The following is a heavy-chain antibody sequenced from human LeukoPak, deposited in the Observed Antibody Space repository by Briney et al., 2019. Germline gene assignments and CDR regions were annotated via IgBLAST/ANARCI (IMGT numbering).Heavy chain of an antibody. CDR2: VYYSGRT. D-gene: IGHD3-10*01. J-gene: IGHJ4*02. CDR1: GGSISGYY. Sequence: SETLSLTCTVSGGSISGYYWSWLRQPPGKGLEWIGHVYYSGRTTYNPSLRSRLTISADTSTSQLSLKLSSVTAADTAVYYCARHKPTGSYPLELWGQGTLVTVSS. CDR3: ARHKPTGSYPLEL. V-gene: IGHV4-59*08.